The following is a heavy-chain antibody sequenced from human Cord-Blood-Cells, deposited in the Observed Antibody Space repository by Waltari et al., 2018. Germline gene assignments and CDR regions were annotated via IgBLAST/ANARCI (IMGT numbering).Heavy chain of an antibody. D-gene: IGHD3-22*01. CDR3: ARDYYDSSGYYYDY. Sequence: EVQLVESGGGLIQPGGSLSLSCAASGFTVSSNYMSWFRQAPGKGLEWVSVIYSGGSTYYADSVKGRFTISRDNSKNTLYLQMNSLRAEDTAVYYCARDYYDSSGYYYDYWGQGTLVTVSS. CDR2: IYSGGST. V-gene: IGHV3-53*01. J-gene: IGHJ4*02. CDR1: GFTVSSNY.